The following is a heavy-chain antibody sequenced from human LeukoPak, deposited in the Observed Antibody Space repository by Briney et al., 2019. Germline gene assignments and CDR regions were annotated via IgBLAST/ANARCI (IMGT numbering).Heavy chain of an antibody. Sequence: PGGSLRLSCVASGFSFSNYAMSWVRQAPGKGLEWVSLIIASSGSTFYADSVKGRFTISRDKSTNTLYLRMNSLRAEDTAVYYCAKGGYDYVEIGYFDYWGQGTLVTVSS. J-gene: IGHJ4*02. V-gene: IGHV3-23*01. D-gene: IGHD5-12*01. CDR1: GFSFSNYA. CDR3: AKGGYDYVEIGYFDY. CDR2: IIASSGST.